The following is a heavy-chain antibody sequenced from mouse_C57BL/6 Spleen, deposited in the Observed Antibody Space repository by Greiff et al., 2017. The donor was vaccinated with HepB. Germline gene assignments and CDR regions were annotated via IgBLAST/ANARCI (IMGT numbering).Heavy chain of an antibody. Sequence: QVQLQQSGAELVRPGASVTLSCKASGYTFTDYEMHWVKQTPVHGLEWIGAIDPETGGTAYNQKFKGKAILTAEKSSSTAYMELRSLTSEDSAVYYCTRGYYGSDYYAMDYWGQGTSVTVSS. J-gene: IGHJ4*01. CDR3: TRGYYGSDYYAMDY. CDR2: IDPETGGT. CDR1: GYTFTDYE. D-gene: IGHD1-1*01. V-gene: IGHV1-15*01.